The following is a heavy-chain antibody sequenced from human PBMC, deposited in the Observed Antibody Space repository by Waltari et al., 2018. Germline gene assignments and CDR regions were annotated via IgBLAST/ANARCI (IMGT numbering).Heavy chain of an antibody. J-gene: IGHJ4*02. CDR3: ASRYCSSTSCYTVGVFDY. D-gene: IGHD2-2*02. CDR1: AGTFSSYA. CDR2: IIPIFGTA. Sequence: QVQLVQSGDAVKKPGSAVQVPCKDSAGTFSSYAIRWVRHAPGHWLEWMGGIIPIFGTANDAQKFQGRVTITADESTSTAYMELSSLRSEDTAVYYCASRYCSSTSCYTVGVFDYWGQGTLVTVSS. V-gene: IGHV1-69*12.